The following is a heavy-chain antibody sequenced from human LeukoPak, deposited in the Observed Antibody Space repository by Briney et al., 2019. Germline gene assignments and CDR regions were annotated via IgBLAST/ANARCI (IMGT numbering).Heavy chain of an antibody. V-gene: IGHV1-69*13. CDR2: IIPIFGTA. J-gene: IGHJ4*02. CDR1: GGTFSSYA. D-gene: IGHD5-18*01. Sequence: GASVKVSCKASGGTFSSYAISWVRQAPGQGLDWMGGIIPIFGTANYAQKFQGRVTITADESTSTTYMELSSLRSEDTAVYYCARGKSGYSYGYYYWGQGTLVTVSS. CDR3: ARGKSGYSYGYYY.